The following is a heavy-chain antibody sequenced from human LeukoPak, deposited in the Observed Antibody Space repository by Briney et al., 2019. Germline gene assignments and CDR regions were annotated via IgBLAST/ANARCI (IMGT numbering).Heavy chain of an antibody. V-gene: IGHV3-23*01. Sequence: GGSLRLSCAASGFSVSTFYMSWVRQAPGKGLEWVSTISGGGDATYYADSVKGRFTISRDNSKNTLYLQMNSLRVEDTAVYYCARDSSMLRGPLVIYYFDFWGQGTLVTVSS. J-gene: IGHJ4*02. CDR1: GFSVSTFY. CDR2: ISGGGDAT. CDR3: ARDSSMLRGPLVIYYFDF. D-gene: IGHD3-10*01.